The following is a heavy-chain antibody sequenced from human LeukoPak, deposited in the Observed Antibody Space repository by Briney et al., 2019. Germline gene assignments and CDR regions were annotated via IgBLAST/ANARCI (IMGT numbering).Heavy chain of an antibody. CDR2: IYYSGST. V-gene: IGHV4-39*07. CDR1: GGSISSSSYY. D-gene: IGHD3-3*01. Sequence: SETLSLTCTVSGGSISSSSYYWGWIRQPPGKGLEWIGSIYYSGSTYYNPSLKSRVTISVDTSKNQFSLKLSSVTAADTAVYYCARGLRRYDFWSGMRNWFDPWGQGTLVTVSS. CDR3: ARGLRRYDFWSGMRNWFDP. J-gene: IGHJ5*02.